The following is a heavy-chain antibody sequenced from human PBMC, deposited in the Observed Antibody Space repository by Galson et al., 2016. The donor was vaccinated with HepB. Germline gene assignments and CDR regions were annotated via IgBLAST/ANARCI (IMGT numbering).Heavy chain of an antibody. CDR2: ISNNGVST. Sequence: SLRLSCAGSGFTFSIYAMSWVRQAPGKELEWVSSISNNGVSTYYADSVKGRFTISRDNSKNTVYVQMNSLRGEDTAVYYCARVSPARDLWSREFYDPWGQGTLVTVSS. CDR3: ARVSPARDLWSREFYDP. D-gene: IGHD3-10*01. J-gene: IGHJ5*02. CDR1: GFTFSIYA. V-gene: IGHV3-23*01.